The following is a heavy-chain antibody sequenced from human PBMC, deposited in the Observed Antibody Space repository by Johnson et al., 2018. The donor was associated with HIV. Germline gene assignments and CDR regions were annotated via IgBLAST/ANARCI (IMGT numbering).Heavy chain of an antibody. D-gene: IGHD4/OR15-4a*01. CDR1: GFTFSSYG. Sequence: QVQLVESGGVVVQPGRSQRLSCAASGFTFSSYGMHWVRQAPGKGLEWVAVIWYDGGNKYYADSVKGRFTISRDNSKNTLYLQMGSLRAEDMAVYYCARAGWANGAFDIWGQGTMVTVSS. J-gene: IGHJ3*02. CDR2: IWYDGGNK. V-gene: IGHV3-33*01. CDR3: ARAGWANGAFDI.